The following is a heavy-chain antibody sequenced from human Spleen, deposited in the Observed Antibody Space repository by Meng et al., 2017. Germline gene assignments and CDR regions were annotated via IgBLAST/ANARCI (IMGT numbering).Heavy chain of an antibody. V-gene: IGHV4-31*03. CDR1: GCSISSGGYY. Sequence: GPLPESGPGLVKPSQTLSLTCTVSGCSISSGGYYWSWIRQHPGKGLEWIGYIYYSGSTYYNPSLKSRVTISVDTSKNQFSLKLSSVTAADTAVYYCARDTPPRVGRFDPWGQGTLVTASS. D-gene: IGHD7-27*01. CDR2: IYYSGST. CDR3: ARDTPPRVGRFDP. J-gene: IGHJ5*02.